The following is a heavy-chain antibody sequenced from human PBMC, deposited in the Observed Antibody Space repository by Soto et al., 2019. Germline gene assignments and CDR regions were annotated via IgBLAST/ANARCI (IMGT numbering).Heavy chain of an antibody. V-gene: IGHV1-24*01. CDR3: AIEVGRSNQFDL. D-gene: IGHD6-13*01. J-gene: IGHJ5*02. Sequence: WASVKVSCKVSGYSLTELSIHWVRQAPGEGLEWMGGYDLEKGEPIYAQKFQGRVTMTEDSPADTPYMQLRSLRSEDTAVYYWAIEVGRSNQFDLWGQGTMVTVSS. CDR2: YDLEKGEP. CDR1: GYSLTELS.